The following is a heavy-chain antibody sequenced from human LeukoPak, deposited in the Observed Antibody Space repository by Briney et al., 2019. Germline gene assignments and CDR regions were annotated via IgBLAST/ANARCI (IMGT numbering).Heavy chain of an antibody. CDR3: ARDAGYSSSWYQLYYFDY. J-gene: IGHJ4*02. D-gene: IGHD6-13*01. Sequence: GGSLRLSCAASGFTFSSYAMSWVRQAPGKGLEWVSGISNGGSSTYYADSVKGRFTISRDNSKNSLYLQMNSLRAEDTAVYYCARDAGYSSSWYQLYYFDYWGQGTLVTVSS. V-gene: IGHV3-23*01. CDR1: GFTFSSYA. CDR2: ISNGGSST.